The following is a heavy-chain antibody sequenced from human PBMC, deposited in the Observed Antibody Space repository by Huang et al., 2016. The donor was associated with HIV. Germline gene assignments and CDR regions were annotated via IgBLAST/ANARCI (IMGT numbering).Heavy chain of an antibody. V-gene: IGHV3-7*01. CDR3: ATKADAMDV. CDR1: TVTFSAYR. Sequence: LVESGGGLVRPGGSLRLSCAGSTVTFSAYRMTWVRQSAGQGLEWVASIRQDGSEKHYVDSVEGRFNISRDNGKKLLFLEMRSLGVDDTAVYFCATKADAMDVWGQGTTVIVSS. J-gene: IGHJ6*02. CDR2: IRQDGSEK. D-gene: IGHD2-8*01.